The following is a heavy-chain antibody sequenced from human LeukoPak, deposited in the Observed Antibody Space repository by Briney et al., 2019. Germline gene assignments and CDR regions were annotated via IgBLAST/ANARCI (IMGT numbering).Heavy chain of an antibody. D-gene: IGHD3-22*01. CDR1: GGSISSYY. Sequence: PSETLSLTCTVSGGSISSYYWSWIRQPPGKGLEWIGYIYYSGNTYYNPSLKSRVTISVDTSKNQFSLKLSSVTAADTAVYYCARGSRGYFYDSSGYDYWGQGTLVTVSS. V-gene: IGHV4-30-4*01. CDR2: IYYSGNT. CDR3: ARGSRGYFYDSSGYDY. J-gene: IGHJ4*02.